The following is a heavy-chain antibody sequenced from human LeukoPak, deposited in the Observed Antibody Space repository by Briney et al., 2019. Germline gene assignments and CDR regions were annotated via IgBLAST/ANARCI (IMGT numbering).Heavy chain of an antibody. J-gene: IGHJ4*02. CDR2: IKQDGSEK. CDR3: ARDIPGHDYYDSSGYYSAFDY. V-gene: IGHV3-7*01. CDR1: GFTFSSYW. D-gene: IGHD3-22*01. Sequence: GGSLRLSCAASGFTFSSYWMSWVRQAPGKGLEWVANIKQDGSEKYYVDSVKGRFTISRDNAKNSLYLQMNSLRAEDTAAYYCARDIPGHDYYDSSGYYSAFDYWGQGTLVTVSS.